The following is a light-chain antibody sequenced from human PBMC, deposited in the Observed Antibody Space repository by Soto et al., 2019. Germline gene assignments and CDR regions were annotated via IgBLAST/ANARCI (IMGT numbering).Light chain of an antibody. Sequence: DIVLTQSTATLSLSPGERSTLSCMASQSVSSYLAWYQQKPGQAPRLLIYDASNRATGIPARFSGSGSGTDFTLTISSLEPEDFTVYYCQQRSYWPFTFGQGTRLE. CDR2: DAS. J-gene: IGKJ5*01. CDR3: QQRSYWPFT. CDR1: QSVSSY. V-gene: IGKV3-11*01.